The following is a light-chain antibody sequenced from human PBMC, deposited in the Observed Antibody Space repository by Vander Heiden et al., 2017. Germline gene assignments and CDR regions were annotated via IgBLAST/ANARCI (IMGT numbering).Light chain of an antibody. CDR3: MQTLQTPWT. J-gene: IGKJ1*01. V-gene: IGKV2-28*01. CDR1: QSLLHGNGYNY. CDR2: LGS. Sequence: DILMTQSPLSLPVTPGEPASISCRSSQSLLHGNGYNYLDWYLQKPGQSPQLLIYLGSLRTSGVPDRFSGSGSGTDFTLKISRVEAEDVGVYYCMQTLQTPWTFGQGTKVEIK.